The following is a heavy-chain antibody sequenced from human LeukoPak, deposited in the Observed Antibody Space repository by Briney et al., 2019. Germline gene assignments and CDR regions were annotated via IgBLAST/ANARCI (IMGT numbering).Heavy chain of an antibody. V-gene: IGHV3-30*18. Sequence: GGSLRLSCAASGVTLSPYGMHWVRQAPGKGLEWVAIISYDGSNKYYTDSVKGRFTISRDNSKNTLYLQMNSLRAEDTAVYYCAKVSLRWWGYVDYWGQGTLVTVSS. D-gene: IGHD4-23*01. CDR3: AKVSLRWWGYVDY. J-gene: IGHJ4*02. CDR2: ISYDGSNK. CDR1: GVTLSPYG.